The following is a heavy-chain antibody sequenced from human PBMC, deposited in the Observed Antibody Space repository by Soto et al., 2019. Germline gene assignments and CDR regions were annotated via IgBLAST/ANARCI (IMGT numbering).Heavy chain of an antibody. CDR3: ARAVAGTDCFDY. V-gene: IGHV1-69*13. CDR1: GYIFTSYG. Sequence: GASVKVSCKASGYIFTSYGINWLRQAPGQGLEWMGGIIPIFGTANYAQKFQGRVTITADESTSTAYMELSSLRSEDTAVYYCARAVAGTDCFDYWGQGTLVTVSS. D-gene: IGHD6-19*01. J-gene: IGHJ4*02. CDR2: IIPIFGTA.